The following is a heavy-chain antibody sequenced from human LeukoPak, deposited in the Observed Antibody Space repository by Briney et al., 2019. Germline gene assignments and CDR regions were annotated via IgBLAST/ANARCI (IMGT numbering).Heavy chain of an antibody. CDR1: GFTFSSYG. CDR3: AKSSGGYYDSSGYYFDY. Sequence: RGSLRLSCAASGFTFSSYGMSWVRQAPGRGLEWVSAISGSGGSTYYADSVEGRFTISRDNSKNTLYLQMNSLRAEDTAVYYCAKSSGGYYDSSGYYFDYWGQGTLVTVSS. D-gene: IGHD3-22*01. CDR2: ISGSGGST. J-gene: IGHJ4*02. V-gene: IGHV3-23*01.